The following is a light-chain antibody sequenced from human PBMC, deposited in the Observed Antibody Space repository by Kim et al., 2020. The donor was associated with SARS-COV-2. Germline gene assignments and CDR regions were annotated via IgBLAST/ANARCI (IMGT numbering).Light chain of an antibody. CDR1: QSVDNRY. J-gene: IGKJ2*01. Sequence: EIVLTQSPGTLSLSPGERVTLSCRVSQSVDNRYLAWYQQKPGQGPRLLISSASSRATGISDRFSGSGSRTDFTLTISRLEPEDSAVYYCQQYDISPYNFGQGTKLEI. CDR3: QQYDISPYN. V-gene: IGKV3-20*01. CDR2: SAS.